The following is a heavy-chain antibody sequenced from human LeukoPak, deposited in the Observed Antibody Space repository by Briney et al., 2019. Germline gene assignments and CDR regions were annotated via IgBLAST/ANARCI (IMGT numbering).Heavy chain of an antibody. V-gene: IGHV1-18*01. Sequence: ASVKVSCKASGYTFTSYGISWVRQAPGQGLEWMGWISAYNGNTNYAQKLQGRVTMTTDTSTSTAYMELRSLRSDDTAVYYCARYDFWSGHGRYNWFDPWGQGTLVTVSS. J-gene: IGHJ5*02. D-gene: IGHD3-3*01. CDR1: GYTFTSYG. CDR3: ARYDFWSGHGRYNWFDP. CDR2: ISAYNGNT.